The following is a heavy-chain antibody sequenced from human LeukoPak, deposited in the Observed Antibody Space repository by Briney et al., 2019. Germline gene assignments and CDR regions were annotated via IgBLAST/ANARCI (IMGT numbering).Heavy chain of an antibody. CDR2: FDPEDGET. CDR1: GYTLTELS. D-gene: IGHD3-22*01. V-gene: IGHV1-24*01. J-gene: IGHJ3*02. CDR3: ATEKRHYYDSSGLNAFDI. Sequence: ASVKVSCKVSGYTLTELSMHWVRQAPGKGLEWMGGFDPEDGETIYAQKFQGRVTMTEDTSTDTAYMELSSLRSEDTAVYYCATEKRHYYDSSGLNAFDIWGQGTMVTVSS.